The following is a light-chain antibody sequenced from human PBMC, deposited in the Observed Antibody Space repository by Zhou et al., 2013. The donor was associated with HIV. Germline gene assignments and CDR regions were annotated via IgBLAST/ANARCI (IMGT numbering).Light chain of an antibody. V-gene: IGKV1-33*01. Sequence: DILLTQSPSSLSASVGDRVSITCQASQDISNFLNWYQQKPGRVPKVLIYDASHLEAGVPPRFSGRGSGTNFTFTIISLQPEDIATYYCQQYDDLPLAFGGGTRVEIK. J-gene: IGKJ4*01. CDR3: QQYDDLPLA. CDR1: QDISNF. CDR2: DAS.